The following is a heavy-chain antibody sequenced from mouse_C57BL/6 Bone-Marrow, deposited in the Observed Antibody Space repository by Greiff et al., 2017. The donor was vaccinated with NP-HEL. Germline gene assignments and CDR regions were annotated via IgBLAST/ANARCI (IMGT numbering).Heavy chain of an antibody. Sequence: EVQLQQSGPELVKPGASVKISCKASGYTFTDYYMNWVKQSHGKSLEWIGDINPNNGGTSYNQKFKGKATLTVDKSSSTAYMELRSLTSEDSAVYYCARWGYYYGSYWYFDVWGTGTTVTVSS. J-gene: IGHJ1*03. V-gene: IGHV1-26*01. D-gene: IGHD1-1*01. CDR3: ARWGYYYGSYWYFDV. CDR1: GYTFTDYY. CDR2: INPNNGGT.